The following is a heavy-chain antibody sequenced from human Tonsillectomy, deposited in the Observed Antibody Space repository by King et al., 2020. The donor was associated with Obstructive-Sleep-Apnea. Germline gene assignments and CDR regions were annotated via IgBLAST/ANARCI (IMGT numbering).Heavy chain of an antibody. Sequence: LQLQESGPGLVKPSETLSLTCTVSGGSISSYYWSWIRQPPGKGLEWIGDVYYSGSTNYHPSLKSRVTMSLDTSKNQSSLKLTSVTAADTAVYYCARENDYSNYGFDYWGQGTLVTVSS. CDR2: VYYSGST. CDR3: ARENDYSNYGFDY. D-gene: IGHD4-11*01. V-gene: IGHV4-59*01. J-gene: IGHJ4*02. CDR1: GGSISSYY.